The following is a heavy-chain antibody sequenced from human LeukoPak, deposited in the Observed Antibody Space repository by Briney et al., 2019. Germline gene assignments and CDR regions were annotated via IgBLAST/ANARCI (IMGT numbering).Heavy chain of an antibody. V-gene: IGHV3-48*01. Sequence: GGSLRLSCAASGFTFSSYSMNWVRQAPGKGLEWVSYISSSSSTIYYADSVKGRFTISRDNAKNSLYLQMNSLRAEDTAVYYCARVIAVAVPDYWGQGTLVTVSS. D-gene: IGHD6-19*01. J-gene: IGHJ4*02. CDR3: ARVIAVAVPDY. CDR2: ISSSSSTI. CDR1: GFTFSSYS.